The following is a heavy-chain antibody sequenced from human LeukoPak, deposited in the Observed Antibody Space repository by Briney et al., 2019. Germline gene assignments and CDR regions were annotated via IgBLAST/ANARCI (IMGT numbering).Heavy chain of an antibody. V-gene: IGHV4-39*01. D-gene: IGHD3-16*01. J-gene: IGHJ4*02. Sequence: SETLSLTCSVSGASISGGTYYWGWIRRPPGKGLEWIGSIYYTGSTYDNPSLKSRVTISVDTSKNQFSLKLSSVTAADTAVYYCARRGGGGRAFDYWGQGTLVTVSS. CDR2: IYYTGST. CDR1: GASISGGTYY. CDR3: ARRGGGGRAFDY.